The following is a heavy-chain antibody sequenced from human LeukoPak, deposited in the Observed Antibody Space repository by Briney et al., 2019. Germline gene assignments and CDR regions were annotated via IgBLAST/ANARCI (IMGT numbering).Heavy chain of an antibody. Sequence: GGSLRLSCAASGFTLSYDWMRWVRQAPGKGLEWVGRIRSKTEGGTTEYAAPVKGRFTISRDDTKNTLYLQMYSLKTEITAVYYCTKYVYDSSGFNYHYYYWGQGTLVTVSS. J-gene: IGHJ4*02. CDR2: IRSKTEGGTT. CDR1: GFTLSYDW. CDR3: TKYVYDSSGFNYHYYY. V-gene: IGHV3-15*01. D-gene: IGHD3-22*01.